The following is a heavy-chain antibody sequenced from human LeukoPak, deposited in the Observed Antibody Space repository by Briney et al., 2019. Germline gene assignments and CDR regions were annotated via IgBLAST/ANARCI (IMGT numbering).Heavy chain of an antibody. Sequence: SETLSLTCTVSGGSISSSSYYWGWIRQPPGKGLEWIGSIYYSGSTYYNPSLKSRVTISVDTSKNQFSLKLSSVTAADTAVYYCARDIDRGYSSSWFDYWGQGTLVTVSS. CDR3: ARDIDRGYSSSWFDY. CDR2: IYYSGST. J-gene: IGHJ5*01. CDR1: GGSISSSSYY. D-gene: IGHD6-13*01. V-gene: IGHV4-39*07.